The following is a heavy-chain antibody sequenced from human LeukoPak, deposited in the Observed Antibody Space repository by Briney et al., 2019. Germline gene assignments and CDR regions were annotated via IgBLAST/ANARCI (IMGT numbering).Heavy chain of an antibody. CDR3: ARDFLGADGVFDY. Sequence: SGTLSLTCAVSGGSISSSNWWSWVRQPPGKGLEWIGEIYHSGSTNYNPSLKSRVTISVDTSKNQFSLKLSSVTAADTAVYYCARDFLGADGVFDYWGQGTLVTVSS. V-gene: IGHV4-4*02. D-gene: IGHD2/OR15-2a*01. CDR2: IYHSGST. CDR1: GGSISSSNW. J-gene: IGHJ4*02.